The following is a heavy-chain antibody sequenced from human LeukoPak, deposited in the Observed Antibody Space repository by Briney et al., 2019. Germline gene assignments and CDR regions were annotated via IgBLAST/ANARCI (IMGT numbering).Heavy chain of an antibody. CDR2: INHSGRT. CDR1: GGSFSGSY. J-gene: IGHJ4*02. V-gene: IGHV4-34*01. Sequence: SETLSLTCAVYGGSFSGSYWGWIRQPPGKGLEWIGEINHSGRTNYNPSLKSRVTISVDTSKNQLSLKLSSVTAADTAVYYCARHGKFYYSSGPNPPFFDYWGQGTLVTVSS. CDR3: ARHGKFYYSSGPNPPFFDY. D-gene: IGHD6-19*01.